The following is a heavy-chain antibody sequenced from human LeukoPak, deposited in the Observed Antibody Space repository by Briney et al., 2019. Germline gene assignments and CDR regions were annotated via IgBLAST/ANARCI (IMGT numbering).Heavy chain of an antibody. CDR3: ARSMITFGGVIATGP. J-gene: IGHJ5*02. D-gene: IGHD3-16*02. V-gene: IGHV4-39*07. CDR1: GGSISSSSYY. Sequence: PSETLSLTCTVSGGSISSSSYYWGWIRQPPGKGLERIGSIYHSGSTYYNPSLKSRVTIAVETSKNQFSLKLSSVTAADTAVYYCARSMITFGGVIATGPWGQGTLVTDSS. CDR2: IYHSGST.